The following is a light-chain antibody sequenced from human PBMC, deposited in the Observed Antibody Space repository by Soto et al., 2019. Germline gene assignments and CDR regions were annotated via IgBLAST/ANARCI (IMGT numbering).Light chain of an antibody. Sequence: IVLTQSPGTRCFSPGERATLYCSARQRVSSGYLAWYQQKPGQAPRLLIYGASNRATDIPDRFSGRGSGTDFPLTISRLEPEDFPVYYRQQYGSSPPSSTLGQGTRLEI. CDR1: QRVSSGY. CDR3: QQYGSSPPSST. J-gene: IGKJ5*01. V-gene: IGKV3-20*01. CDR2: GAS.